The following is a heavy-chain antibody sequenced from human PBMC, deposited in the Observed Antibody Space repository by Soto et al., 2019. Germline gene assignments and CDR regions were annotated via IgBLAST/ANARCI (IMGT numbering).Heavy chain of an antibody. V-gene: IGHV4-4*02. Sequence: QVQLQESGPGLVKPSGTLSLTCAVSGGSISSSNWWSWVRQPPGKGLEWIGEIYHSGSTNYNPSLKSRVTISVDKSKNQFSLKLSSVTAADTAVYYCASFTYYYDSSCYYGGSSQQFDYWGQGTLVTVSS. J-gene: IGHJ4*02. CDR2: IYHSGST. CDR1: GGSISSSNW. CDR3: ASFTYYYDSSCYYGGSSQQFDY. D-gene: IGHD3-22*01.